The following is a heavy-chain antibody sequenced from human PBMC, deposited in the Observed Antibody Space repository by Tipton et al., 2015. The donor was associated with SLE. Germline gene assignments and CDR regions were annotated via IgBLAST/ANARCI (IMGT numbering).Heavy chain of an antibody. J-gene: IGHJ4*02. CDR3: ASYVPGWYFDY. D-gene: IGHD3-16*01. CDR1: GGSISSHY. V-gene: IGHV4-59*11. Sequence: TLSLTCTVSGGSISSHYWSWIRQPPGKGLEWIGYIYYSGSTNYNPSLKSRVTISVDTSKNQFSLKLSSVTAADTAVYYCASYVPGWYFDYWGQGTLVTVSS. CDR2: IYYSGST.